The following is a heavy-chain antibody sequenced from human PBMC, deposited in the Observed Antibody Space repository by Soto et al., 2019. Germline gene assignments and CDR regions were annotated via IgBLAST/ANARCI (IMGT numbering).Heavy chain of an antibody. CDR2: ISYSGST. Sequence: PSATLSLTCTVSGASISSDRYYWGWIRQPPGKGLEWIGSISYSGSTYYNPPLKSRVTISVDTSKNQFSLKLSSVTAADTAVYYCARAPIAENWFDPWGQGTLVTVSS. CDR3: ARAPIAENWFDP. CDR1: GASISSDRYY. D-gene: IGHD6-13*01. J-gene: IGHJ5*02. V-gene: IGHV4-39*07.